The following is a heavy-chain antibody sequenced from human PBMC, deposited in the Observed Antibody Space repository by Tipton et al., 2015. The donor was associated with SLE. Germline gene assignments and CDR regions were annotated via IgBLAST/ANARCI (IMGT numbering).Heavy chain of an antibody. D-gene: IGHD2/OR15-2a*01. J-gene: IGHJ2*01. CDR1: GYSFTAYW. V-gene: IGHV5-51*01. CDR3: ARRESRWYFDL. CDR2: IYPGDSDT. Sequence: QLVQSGAEVKKSGDYLIISCQVSGYSFTAYWLSWVRQMPGKGLEWMGIIYPGDSDTRYSPSFQGQVTISADKSISTAYLQWSSLKASDTAMYYCARRESRWYFDLWGRGTLVTVSS.